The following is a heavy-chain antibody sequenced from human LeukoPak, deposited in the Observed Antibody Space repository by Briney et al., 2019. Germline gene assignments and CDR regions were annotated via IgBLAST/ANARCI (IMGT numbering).Heavy chain of an antibody. CDR2: ISASGGNT. CDR3: AKYVSERGPPYDLAV. CDR1: EFTFSIYA. D-gene: IGHD3-3*01. Sequence: GGSLRLSCAASEFTFSIYAMPWVRQAPGKGLEWVSGISASGGNTWYADSVKGRFTISRDNSKNTLYLQMNSLRAEDTAVYYCAKYVSERGPPYDLAVRGQGTTVTVSS. J-gene: IGHJ6*02. V-gene: IGHV3-23*01.